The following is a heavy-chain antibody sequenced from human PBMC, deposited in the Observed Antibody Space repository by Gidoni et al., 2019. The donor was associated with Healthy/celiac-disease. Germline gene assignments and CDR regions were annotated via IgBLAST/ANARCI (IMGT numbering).Heavy chain of an antibody. CDR1: GFTFRSYS. Sequence: EVQLVESGGGLVKPGGSLRLSCAPSGFTFRSYSLTWVRQAPGKGLEWVSSISSSSSYIYYADSVKGRFTISRDNAKNSLYLQMNSLRAEDTAVYYCARVLGLDGGNVGYEYYFDYWGQGTLVTVSS. V-gene: IGHV3-21*01. D-gene: IGHD2-15*01. CDR3: ARVLGLDGGNVGYEYYFDY. J-gene: IGHJ4*02. CDR2: ISSSSSYI.